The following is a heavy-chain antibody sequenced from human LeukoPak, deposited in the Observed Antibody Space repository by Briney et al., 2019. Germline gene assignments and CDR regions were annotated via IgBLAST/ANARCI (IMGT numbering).Heavy chain of an antibody. CDR1: GGSINSYY. V-gene: IGHV4-59*01. CDR3: ARAVSAGATSYFDY. CDR2: IYYSGST. Sequence: PSETLSLTCTVSGGSINSYYWSWIRQPPGKGLEWIGFIYYSGSTNYNPSLNSRVTISVDTSKNQFSLKLSSVTAADTAVYYCARAVSAGATSYFDYWGQGXLVXVSS. J-gene: IGHJ4*02. D-gene: IGHD1-26*01.